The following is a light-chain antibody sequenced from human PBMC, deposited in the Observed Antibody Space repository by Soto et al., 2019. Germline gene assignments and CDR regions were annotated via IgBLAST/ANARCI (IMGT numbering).Light chain of an antibody. V-gene: IGKV3-20*01. J-gene: IGKJ1*01. CDR1: QSVSGNS. CDR3: HQYGSSVRA. CDR2: DAS. Sequence: EIVLTQSPGTLSLSPGERATLSCRASQSVSGNSLAWYQQKPGRAPRLLIYDASSRATGIPDRFSASGSGTDFTLTISRLEADDVAVYHCHQYGSSVRAFGQGTKLEIK.